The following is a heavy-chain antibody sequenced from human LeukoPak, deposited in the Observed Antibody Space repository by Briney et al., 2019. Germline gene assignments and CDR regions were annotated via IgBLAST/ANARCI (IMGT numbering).Heavy chain of an antibody. Sequence: GGSLRLSCAASGFTFDDYTMHWVRQAPGKGLEWVSLISWDGGSTYYADSVKGRFTISRDNSKNSLYLQMNSLRTEDTALYYCAKDAQDSSGYYFDYWGQGTLVTVSS. CDR2: ISWDGGST. CDR1: GFTFDDYT. V-gene: IGHV3-43*01. CDR3: AKDAQDSSGYYFDY. J-gene: IGHJ4*02. D-gene: IGHD3-22*01.